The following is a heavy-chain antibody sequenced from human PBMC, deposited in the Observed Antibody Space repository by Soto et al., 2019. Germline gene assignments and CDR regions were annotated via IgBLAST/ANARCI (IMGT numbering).Heavy chain of an antibody. CDR2: ITSNGGHT. V-gene: IGHV3-64*01. CDR3: AGRIPFGYGMDV. D-gene: IGHD2-21*01. CDR1: GFTFSSYA. J-gene: IGHJ6*02. Sequence: EVQLVESGGGLVQPGGSLRLSCAASGFTFSSYAMHWVRQAPGKGLEYVSAITSNGGHTDYASSVKGRFTISRDNSKNTLYLQMGSLRVEDMAVYYCAGRIPFGYGMDVWGQGTTVTVSS.